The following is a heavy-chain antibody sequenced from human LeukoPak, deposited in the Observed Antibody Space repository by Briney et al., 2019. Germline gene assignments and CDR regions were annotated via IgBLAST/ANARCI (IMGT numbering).Heavy chain of an antibody. CDR2: ITSSGTYI. CDR1: GFDFNNYN. J-gene: IGHJ4*02. Sequence: GGSLRLSCAASGFDFNNYNMNWVRQAPGKGLEWVSSITSSGTYIYYADSVKGRFTISRDNARNSLYLQMNSLRAEDTAVYYCARDNYDSSGPYYFDYWGQGTLVTVSS. D-gene: IGHD3-22*01. CDR3: ARDNYDSSGPYYFDY. V-gene: IGHV3-21*01.